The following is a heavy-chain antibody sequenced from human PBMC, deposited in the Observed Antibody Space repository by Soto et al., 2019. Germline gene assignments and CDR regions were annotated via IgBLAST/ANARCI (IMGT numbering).Heavy chain of an antibody. D-gene: IGHD3-10*01. CDR3: ARNAYYYGSGSYFH. V-gene: IGHV1-69*02. CDR1: GYTFTSYY. CDR2: IIPILGIA. J-gene: IGHJ4*02. Sequence: SVKVSFKASGYTFTSYYMHWVRQAPGQGLEWMGIIIPILGIANYAQKFQGRVTITADKSTSTAYMELSSLRSEDTAVYYCARNAYYYGSGSYFHWGQGTLVTVSS.